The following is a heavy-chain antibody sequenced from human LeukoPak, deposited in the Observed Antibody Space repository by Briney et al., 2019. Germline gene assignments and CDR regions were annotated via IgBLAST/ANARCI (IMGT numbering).Heavy chain of an antibody. J-gene: IGHJ6*02. CDR2: ISSNGGST. D-gene: IGHD3-22*01. CDR3: ARAAKVTHYDSSGYYYYLDGMDV. CDR1: GLSISNDW. Sequence: PGGSLRLSCAASGLSISNDWMSWVRQAPGKGLEHVSAISSNGGSTYYANSVKGRFTISRDNSKNTLYLQMGSLRAEDMAVYYCARAAKVTHYDSSGYYYYLDGMDVWGQGTTVTVSS. V-gene: IGHV3-64*01.